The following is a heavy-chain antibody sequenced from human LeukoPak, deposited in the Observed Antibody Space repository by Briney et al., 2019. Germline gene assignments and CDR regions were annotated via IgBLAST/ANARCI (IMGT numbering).Heavy chain of an antibody. CDR3: AQRGASSGRIFDY. V-gene: IGHV3-66*01. CDR1: GFTVSSNY. D-gene: IGHD3-22*01. CDR2: IYSGGST. J-gene: IGHJ4*02. Sequence: GGSLRLSCAASGFTVSSNYMSWVRQAPGKGLEWVSVIYSGGSTYYADSVKGRFTISRDNSKNTLYLQMNSLRAEDTAVYYCAQRGASSGRIFDYWGQGTLVTVSS.